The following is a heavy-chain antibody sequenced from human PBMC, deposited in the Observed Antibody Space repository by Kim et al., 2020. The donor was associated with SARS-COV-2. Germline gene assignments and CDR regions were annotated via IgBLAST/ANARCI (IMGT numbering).Heavy chain of an antibody. D-gene: IGHD1-1*01. CDR3: ARHEKLAPRRWFDP. Sequence: GESLKISCQGSGYNFTNYYISWVRQMPGKGLEWMGRIDPSDSYTNYSPSFQGHVTISADKSISTAYLQWSSLKASDTAMYYCARHEKLAPRRWFDPWGQGTLVSVSS. J-gene: IGHJ5*02. CDR1: GYNFTNYY. V-gene: IGHV5-10-1*01. CDR2: IDPSDSYT.